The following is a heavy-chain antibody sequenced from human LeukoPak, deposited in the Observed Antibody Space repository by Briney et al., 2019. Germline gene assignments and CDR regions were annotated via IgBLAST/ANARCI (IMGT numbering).Heavy chain of an antibody. CDR3: ARCSSSAFDI. D-gene: IGHD6-6*01. CDR1: GGSISSGSYY. CDR2: IYTSGST. Sequence: SETLSLTCTVSGGSISSGSYYWSWIRQPAGKGLEWIGRIYTSGSTNYNPSLKSRVTISVDTSKNQFSLKLSSVTAADTAVYYCARCSSSAFDIWGQGTMVTVSS. V-gene: IGHV4-61*02. J-gene: IGHJ3*02.